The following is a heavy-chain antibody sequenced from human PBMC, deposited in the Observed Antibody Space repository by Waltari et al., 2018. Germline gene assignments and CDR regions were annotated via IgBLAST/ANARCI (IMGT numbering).Heavy chain of an antibody. CDR2: IKQDGSEK. Sequence: EVQLVESGGGLVQPGGSLRLSCAASGFSISTYYMRWVRQAPGEGQEWVATIKQDGSEKYYVDSVKGRFTISRDNAKNSMYLQMNSLKAEDTAVYYCARRKWNYGSDDGMDVWGQGTTVTVSS. V-gene: IGHV3-7*01. J-gene: IGHJ6*02. CDR3: ARRKWNYGSDDGMDV. D-gene: IGHD1-7*01. CDR1: GFSISTYY.